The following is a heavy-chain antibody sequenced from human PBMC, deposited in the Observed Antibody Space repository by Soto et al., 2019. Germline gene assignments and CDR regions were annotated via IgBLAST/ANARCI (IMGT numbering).Heavy chain of an antibody. D-gene: IGHD3-16*01. V-gene: IGHV3-74*01. CDR3: ARVKLVSYDWFDP. CDR1: GFIFSSYW. CDR2: INPDGSRT. Sequence: EVQLVESGGGLVPPGGSLRLSCAASGFIFSSYWMHWVRQAPGKGLAWVSRINPDGSRTTYADSVTGRFTISRDNAKNTVFLQMNRLKSEETAVYYCARVKLVSYDWFDPWGQGILVTVSS. J-gene: IGHJ5*02.